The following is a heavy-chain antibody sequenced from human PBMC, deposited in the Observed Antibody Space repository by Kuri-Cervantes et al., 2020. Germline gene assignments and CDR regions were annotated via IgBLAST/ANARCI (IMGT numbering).Heavy chain of an antibody. CDR1: GFTFGDYA. D-gene: IGHD2-2*01. Sequence: SCTASGFTFGDYAMSWFRQAPGKGLEWVGFIRSKAYGGTTEYAASVKGRFTISRDDSKSIAYLQMNSLKTEDTAVYYCTRDHCSSTSCRFYYYYGMDVWGQGTTVTVSS. V-gene: IGHV3-49*03. J-gene: IGHJ6*02. CDR3: TRDHCSSTSCRFYYYYGMDV. CDR2: IRSKAYGGTT.